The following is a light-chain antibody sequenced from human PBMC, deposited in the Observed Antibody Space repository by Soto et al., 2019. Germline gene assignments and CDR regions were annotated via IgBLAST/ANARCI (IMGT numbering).Light chain of an antibody. CDR1: QSVSTNS. Sequence: EIVLTQSPDTLSLSPGERATLSCRASQSVSTNSLAWYQQKPGQAPRPLIYAASSRATGTPDRFSGSGSGTEFTLIISRLEPEDFAVYYCQQYGSSPLTFGGGT. J-gene: IGKJ4*01. CDR3: QQYGSSPLT. CDR2: AAS. V-gene: IGKV3-20*01.